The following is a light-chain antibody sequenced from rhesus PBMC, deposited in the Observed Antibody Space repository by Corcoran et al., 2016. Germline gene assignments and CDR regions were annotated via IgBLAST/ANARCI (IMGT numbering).Light chain of an antibody. Sequence: DIQMTQSPSSLSASAGDTVTITCRASQGISTYLNWYQQKPGKAPKRLIYAASSLESGVPSRFSGSGSGTEFTLTISSLQPEDFATYYCLQHNSNPPTFGQGTKVEIK. CDR3: LQHNSNPPT. CDR2: AAS. CDR1: QGISTY. J-gene: IGKJ1*01. V-gene: IGKV1-43*01.